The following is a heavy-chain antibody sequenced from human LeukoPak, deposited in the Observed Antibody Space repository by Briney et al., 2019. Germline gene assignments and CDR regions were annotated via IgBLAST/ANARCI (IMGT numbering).Heavy chain of an antibody. Sequence: SETLSLTCTVSGGSISSSSYYWSWIRQPAGKGLEWIGRIYTSGSTNYNPSLKSRVTMSVDTSKNQFSLKLSSVTAADTAVYYCARDAFNAENYYDSSGSFDYWGQGTLVTVSS. CDR2: IYTSGST. CDR1: GGSISSSSYY. V-gene: IGHV4-61*02. J-gene: IGHJ4*02. CDR3: ARDAFNAENYYDSSGSFDY. D-gene: IGHD3-22*01.